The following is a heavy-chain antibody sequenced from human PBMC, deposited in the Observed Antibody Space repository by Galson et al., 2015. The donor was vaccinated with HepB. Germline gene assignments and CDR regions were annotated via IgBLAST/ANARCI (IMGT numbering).Heavy chain of an antibody. V-gene: IGHV3-21*01. CDR3: ARDRNEEPSYYYYYYGMDV. Sequence: SLRLSCAASGFTFSSYSMNWVRQAPGKGLEWVSSISSSSSYIYYADSVKGRFTISRDNAKNSLYLQMNSLRAEDTAVYYCARDRNEEPSYYYYYYGMDVWGQGTTVTVSS. J-gene: IGHJ6*02. CDR1: GFTFSSYS. CDR2: ISSSSSYI. D-gene: IGHD2-8*01.